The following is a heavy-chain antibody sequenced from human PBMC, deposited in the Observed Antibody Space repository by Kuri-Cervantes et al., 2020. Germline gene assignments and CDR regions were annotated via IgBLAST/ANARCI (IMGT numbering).Heavy chain of an antibody. V-gene: IGHV3-30*03. CDR3: ARGLRYFDY. CDR2: ISYDGSNK. CDR1: GFTFSSYG. Sequence: SCAASGFTFSSYGMHWVRQAPGKGLEWVAVISYDGSNKYYADSVKGRFTISRDNSKNTLYLQMNSLRAEDTAVYYCARGLRYFDYWGQGTLVTVSS. J-gene: IGHJ4*02.